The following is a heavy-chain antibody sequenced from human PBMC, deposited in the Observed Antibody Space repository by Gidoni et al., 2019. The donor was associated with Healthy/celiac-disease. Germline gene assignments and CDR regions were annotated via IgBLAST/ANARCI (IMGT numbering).Heavy chain of an antibody. CDR2: IYYSGST. V-gene: IGHV4-39*01. D-gene: IGHD3-10*01. Sequence: QLQLQESGPGLVKPSETLSLTCTVSGGSISSSRYYWGWIRQPPGKGLEWIGSIYYSGSTYYNPSLKSRVTISVDTSKNQFSLKLSSVTAADTAVYYCARSYYGSGSYTHFFDPWGQGTLVTVSS. J-gene: IGHJ5*02. CDR3: ARSYYGSGSYTHFFDP. CDR1: GGSISSSRYY.